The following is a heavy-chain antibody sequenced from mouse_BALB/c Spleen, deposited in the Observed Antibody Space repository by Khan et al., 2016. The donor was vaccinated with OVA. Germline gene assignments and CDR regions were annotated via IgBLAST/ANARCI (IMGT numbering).Heavy chain of an antibody. CDR2: INTYTGEP. Sequence: QIQLVQSGPELKKPGETVKISCKASGYTFTNHGMNWVKQSPGKALKWMGWINTYTGEPTYADDFKGRFAFSLETSASTAYLQINNLKDEDTATYFCARPPYFSYTLDHWGQGTSGTVSS. J-gene: IGHJ4*01. CDR3: ARPPYFSYTLDH. V-gene: IGHV9-3-1*01. D-gene: IGHD2-10*01. CDR1: GYTFTNHG.